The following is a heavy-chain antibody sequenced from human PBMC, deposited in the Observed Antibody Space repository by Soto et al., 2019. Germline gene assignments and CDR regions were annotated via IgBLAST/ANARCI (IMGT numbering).Heavy chain of an antibody. CDR2: IWHDGTKT. D-gene: IGHD3-10*01. V-gene: IGHV3-33*01. Sequence: QVQLVESGGGVVQPGRSLRLSCAASGFIYSSHAMHWFRRPPGKGLEWVAEIWHDGTKTYYADSVKGRFTISRDSSKNTLYLDMNNLRAGVTAVYHCGRYDRARGASADYWGQGTLVSVSS. CDR1: GFIYSSHA. J-gene: IGHJ4*02. CDR3: GRYDRARGASADY.